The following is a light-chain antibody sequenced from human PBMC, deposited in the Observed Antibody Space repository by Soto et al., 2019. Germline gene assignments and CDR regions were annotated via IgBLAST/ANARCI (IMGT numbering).Light chain of an antibody. V-gene: IGKV1-6*01. Sequence: AIQMTQSPSSLSASVGDRVTITCRASQDIRNELGWYQQKPGKAPKLLIYAASSLQSGVPSRFSGSGSGTDFTLTISSLQPEYFATYYCLQDYNYPWTFGQGTKVEIK. J-gene: IGKJ1*01. CDR2: AAS. CDR1: QDIRNE. CDR3: LQDYNYPWT.